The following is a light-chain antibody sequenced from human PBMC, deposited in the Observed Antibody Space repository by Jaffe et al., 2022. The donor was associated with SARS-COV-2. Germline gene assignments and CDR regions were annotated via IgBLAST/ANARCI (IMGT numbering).Light chain of an antibody. CDR2: EVN. J-gene: IGLJ3*02. CDR1: SSDVGGYNY. V-gene: IGLV2-8*01. CDR3: SSYAGSLILVV. Sequence: QSALTQPPSASGSPGQSVTISCTGTSSDVGGYNYVSWYQQHPGKAPKLMIYEVNKRPSGVPDRFSGSKSGNTASLTVSGLQAEDEADYYCSSYAGSLILVVFGGGTKVTVL.